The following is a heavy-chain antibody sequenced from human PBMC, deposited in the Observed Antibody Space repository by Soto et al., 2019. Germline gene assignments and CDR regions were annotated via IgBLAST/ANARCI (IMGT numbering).Heavy chain of an antibody. CDR3: ATGRGYSYGSTY. CDR1: GGSFSGYY. D-gene: IGHD5-18*01. V-gene: IGHV4-34*01. J-gene: IGHJ4*02. CDR2: INHSGST. Sequence: QVQLQQWGAGLLKPSETLSLTCAVYGGSFSGYYWSWIRQPPGKGLEWIGEINHSGSTNYNPSLKSRVTISVDTSKNQFSLKLSSVTAADTAVYYCATGRGYSYGSTYWGQGTLVTVSS.